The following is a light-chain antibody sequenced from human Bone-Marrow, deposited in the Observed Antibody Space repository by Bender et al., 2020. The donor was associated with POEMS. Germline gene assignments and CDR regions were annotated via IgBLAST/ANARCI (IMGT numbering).Light chain of an antibody. CDR2: EDN. CDR3: QSYDDTNDVV. Sequence: FMLSQPHSVSESPGLTVIISCTRTNGSIASKYVQWYQQRPGASPTTVIYEDNQRPSGVPDRYSGSVDRYSNSASLTISRLRAEDEADYYCQSYDDTNDVVFGGGTKLTVL. CDR1: NGSIASKY. J-gene: IGLJ2*01. V-gene: IGLV6-57*01.